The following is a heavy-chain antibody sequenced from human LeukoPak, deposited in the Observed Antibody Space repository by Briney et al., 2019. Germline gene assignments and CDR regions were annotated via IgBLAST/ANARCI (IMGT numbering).Heavy chain of an antibody. V-gene: IGHV3-15*01. CDR1: GFTFSDYY. Sequence: GGSLRLSCAASGFTFSDYYMSWIRRAPGKGLEWVDRIKSKIDGGTTDYAAPVKDRFTISRDDSKKTLYLQMNSLKTEDTAVYFCTTGDYGGNNPYFDYWGQGTLVTVSS. CDR2: IKSKIDGGTT. J-gene: IGHJ4*02. CDR3: TTGDYGGNNPYFDY. D-gene: IGHD4-23*01.